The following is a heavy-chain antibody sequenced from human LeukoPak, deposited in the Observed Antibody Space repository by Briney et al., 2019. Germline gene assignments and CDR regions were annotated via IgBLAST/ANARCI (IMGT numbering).Heavy chain of an antibody. V-gene: IGHV4-59*01. CDR1: GGSISSYY. CDR2: IYYSGST. CDR3: ARPRYSGSYYYY. Sequence: PSETLSLTCTVSGGSISSYYWRWVRQPPGKGLEWIGYIYYSGSTNHNPSLKSRVTISVDTSKNQFSLKLSSVTAADTAVYYCARPRYSGSYYYYWGQGTLVTVSS. J-gene: IGHJ4*02. D-gene: IGHD1-26*01.